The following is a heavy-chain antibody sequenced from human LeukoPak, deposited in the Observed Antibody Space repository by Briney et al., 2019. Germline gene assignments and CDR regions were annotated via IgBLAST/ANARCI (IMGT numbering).Heavy chain of an antibody. V-gene: IGHV4-59*01. CDR2: ISYRGGT. CDR1: GASMSTYY. D-gene: IGHD3-22*01. Sequence: PSETLSLTCAVSGASMSTYYWSWIRQPPGQGLEWIGYISYRGGTNYNPSLKSRVTMSLDTSKNQFSLKLSSVTAADTAIYYCARVGDTSDYFYYLDYWGQGTTVTVSS. J-gene: IGHJ4*03. CDR3: ARVGDTSDYFYYLDY.